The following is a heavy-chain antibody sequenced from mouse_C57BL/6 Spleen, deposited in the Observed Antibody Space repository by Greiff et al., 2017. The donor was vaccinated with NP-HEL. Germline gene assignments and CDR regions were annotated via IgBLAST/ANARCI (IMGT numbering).Heavy chain of an antibody. Sequence: VQLQQSGAELARPGASVKLSCKASGYTFTSYGISWVKQSTGQGLEWIGEIYPRSGNTYYNEKFKGKATLTADKSSSTAYMELRSLTSEDSAVYFCANSYYDYERLWYFDVWGTGTTVTVSS. CDR1: GYTFTSYG. V-gene: IGHV1-81*01. CDR2: IYPRSGNT. CDR3: ANSYYDYERLWYFDV. J-gene: IGHJ1*03. D-gene: IGHD2-4*01.